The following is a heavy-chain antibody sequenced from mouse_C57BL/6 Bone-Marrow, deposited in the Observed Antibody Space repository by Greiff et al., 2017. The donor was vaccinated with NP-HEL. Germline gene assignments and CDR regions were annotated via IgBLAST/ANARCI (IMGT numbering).Heavy chain of an antibody. D-gene: IGHD2-4*01. CDR2: IWSGGST. J-gene: IGHJ2*01. V-gene: IGHV2-5*01. CDR1: GFSLTSYG. CDR3: AKKDYDYHYFDY. Sequence: QVQLQQSGPGLVQPSQSLSITCTVSGFSLTSYGVHWVRQSPGKGLEWLGVIWSGGSTDYNAAFMSRLSITKDNSKGQVFFKMNSLQADDTAIYYCAKKDYDYHYFDYWGQGTTLTVSA.